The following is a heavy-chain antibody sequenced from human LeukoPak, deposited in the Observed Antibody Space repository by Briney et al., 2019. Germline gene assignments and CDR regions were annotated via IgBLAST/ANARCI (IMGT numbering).Heavy chain of an antibody. CDR1: GFTFSNAC. V-gene: IGHV4-59*12. D-gene: IGHD3-10*01. J-gene: IGHJ3*01. Sequence: GSLRLSCAASGFTFSNACMSWVRQPPGKGLEWIGNIYYSGSTYYNPSLKSRVTISVDTSKNHFSLKLNSVTAADTAVYYCAKPSNYYGSATDAFDFWGQGTMVTVSS. CDR3: AKPSNYYGSATDAFDF. CDR2: IYYSGST.